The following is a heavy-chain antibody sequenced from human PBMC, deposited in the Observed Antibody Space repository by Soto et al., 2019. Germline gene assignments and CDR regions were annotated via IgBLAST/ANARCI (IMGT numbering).Heavy chain of an antibody. V-gene: IGHV3-23*01. CDR1: GFTFYNSA. Sequence: LRLSCAASGFTFYNSAMGWVRQAPGKGLEWVSAITGSGSDTYYVDSVKGRFTISRDNSENTLYLQMNSLRAEDTAIYYCAKLGSSSWSPHYYFDYWGQGTLVTVSS. D-gene: IGHD2-2*01. J-gene: IGHJ4*02. CDR2: ITGSGSDT. CDR3: AKLGSSSWSPHYYFDY.